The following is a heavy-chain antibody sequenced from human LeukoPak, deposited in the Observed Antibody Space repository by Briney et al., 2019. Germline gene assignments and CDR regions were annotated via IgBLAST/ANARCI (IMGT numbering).Heavy chain of an antibody. CDR3: ARAPRALRYFDWSPGPFDY. Sequence: ASQTLSLTCTVSGGSISSGDYYWSWIRQPPGKGLEWIGYFYYSGSTYYNPSLKSRVTISVDTSKNQFSLKLSSVTAADTAVYYCARAPRALRYFDWSPGPFDYWGQGTLVTVSS. J-gene: IGHJ4*02. D-gene: IGHD3-9*01. CDR2: FYYSGST. V-gene: IGHV4-30-4*01. CDR1: GGSISSGDYY.